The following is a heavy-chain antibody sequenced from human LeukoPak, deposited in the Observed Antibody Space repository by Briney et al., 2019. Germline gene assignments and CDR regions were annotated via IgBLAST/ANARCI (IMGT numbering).Heavy chain of an antibody. Sequence: GGSLRLSCAASGFTFSSYGMHWVRQAPGKGLEWVAIIWYDGSNKYYADSVKGRFTISRDNSKSTLFLQMNSLRAEDTAMYYCARDYGSGMDCWGQGTLVTVSS. CDR3: ARDYGSGMDC. D-gene: IGHD3-3*01. V-gene: IGHV3-33*08. CDR2: IWYDGSNK. J-gene: IGHJ4*02. CDR1: GFTFSSYG.